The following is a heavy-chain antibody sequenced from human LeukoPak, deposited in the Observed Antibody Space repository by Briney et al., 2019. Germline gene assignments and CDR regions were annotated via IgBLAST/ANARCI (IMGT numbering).Heavy chain of an antibody. Sequence: SVKVSCKASGGTFSSYAISWVRQAPGQGLEWMGRIIPILGIANYAQEFQGRVTITADKSTSTAYMELSSLRSEDTAVYYCARAGTYDFWSGYYPNYYYYGMDVWGQGTTVTVSS. CDR3: ARAGTYDFWSGYYPNYYYYGMDV. CDR2: IIPILGIA. CDR1: GGTFSSYA. V-gene: IGHV1-69*04. J-gene: IGHJ6*02. D-gene: IGHD3-3*01.